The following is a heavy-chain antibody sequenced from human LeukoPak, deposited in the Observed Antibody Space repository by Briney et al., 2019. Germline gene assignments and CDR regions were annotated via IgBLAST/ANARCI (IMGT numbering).Heavy chain of an antibody. CDR3: ARVIVRTEDAFDI. CDR1: GGSISGYY. J-gene: IGHJ3*02. V-gene: IGHV4-59*01. CDR2: MYNSGST. Sequence: SETLSLTCTVSGGSISGYYWSWIRQPPGKGLEWIGYMYNSGSTKYNPSLKSRVTISLDMSKNQFSLKLSSVTAADTAVYYCARVIVRTEDAFDIWGQGAMVTVSS. D-gene: IGHD3-22*01.